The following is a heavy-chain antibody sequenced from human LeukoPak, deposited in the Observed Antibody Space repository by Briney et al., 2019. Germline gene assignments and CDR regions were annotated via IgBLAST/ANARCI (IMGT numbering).Heavy chain of an antibody. Sequence: ASVKVSCKASGYTFAAYYMYWVRQAPGQGLEWMGWINPNSGGTNYAQKFQGRVTMTRDTSISTAYMELSRLRSDDTAVYYCARARTGIAARYHFDYWGQGTLVTVSS. J-gene: IGHJ4*02. CDR2: INPNSGGT. CDR3: ARARTGIAARYHFDY. D-gene: IGHD6-6*01. V-gene: IGHV1-2*02. CDR1: GYTFAAYY.